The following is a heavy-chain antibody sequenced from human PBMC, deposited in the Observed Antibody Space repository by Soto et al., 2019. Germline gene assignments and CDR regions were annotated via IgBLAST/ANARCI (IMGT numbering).Heavy chain of an antibody. Sequence: ESGPTLVNPTQTLTLTCIFSGFSLRTSGVGVGWVRQPPGKALEWLGFIYWNDDKRYSPSLKSRLAITKDTSKNQVVLTMTNVEPVDTATYYCAKSGSSGWYGWFGPGGQGTLVTVSS. CDR1: GFSLRTSGVG. V-gene: IGHV2-5*01. CDR3: AKSGSSGWYGWFGP. CDR2: IYWNDDK. J-gene: IGHJ5*02. D-gene: IGHD6-19*01.